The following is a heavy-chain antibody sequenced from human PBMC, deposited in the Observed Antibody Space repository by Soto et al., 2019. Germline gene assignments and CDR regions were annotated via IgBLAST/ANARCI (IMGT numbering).Heavy chain of an antibody. CDR3: ARARHLGAVAGHYGMDV. V-gene: IGHV1-2*04. J-gene: IGHJ6*02. CDR1: GYTFTGYY. CDR2: INPNSGGT. Sequence: ASVKVSCKASGYTFTGYYMHWVRQAPGQGLEWMGWINPNSGGTNYAQKFQGWVTMTRDTSISTAYMELSRLRSDDTAVYYCARARHLGAVAGHYGMDVWGQGTTVTVSS. D-gene: IGHD6-19*01.